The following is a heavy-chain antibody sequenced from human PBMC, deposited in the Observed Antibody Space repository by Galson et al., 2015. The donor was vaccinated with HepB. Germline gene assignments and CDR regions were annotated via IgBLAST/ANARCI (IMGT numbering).Heavy chain of an antibody. J-gene: IGHJ5*02. CDR1: GFTFSSYG. CDR3: ARDLGLDYGDYGWFDP. CDR2: IWYDGSNK. V-gene: IGHV3-33*01. Sequence: SLRLSCAASGFTFSSYGMHWVRQAPGKGLEWVAVIWYDGSNKYYADSVKGRFTISRDNSKNTLYLQMNSLRAEDTAVYYCARDLGLDYGDYGWFDPWGQGTLVTVSS. D-gene: IGHD4-17*01.